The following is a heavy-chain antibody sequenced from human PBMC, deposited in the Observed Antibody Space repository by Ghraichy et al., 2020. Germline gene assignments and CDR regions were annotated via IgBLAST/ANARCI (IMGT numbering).Heavy chain of an antibody. J-gene: IGHJ1*01. V-gene: IGHV1-18*04. CDR2: ISGYNGDT. CDR1: GYTFTSYG. D-gene: IGHD3-10*01. Sequence: ASVKVSCKASGYTFTSYGISWVRQAPGQGLEWMGWISGYNGDTNYAQKIQGRVTMTTDTSTNTAYIELRSLRSDDTAVYYCARDIPDLWFGELFPAEYFQHWGQGTLVTVSS. CDR3: ARDIPDLWFGELFPAEYFQH.